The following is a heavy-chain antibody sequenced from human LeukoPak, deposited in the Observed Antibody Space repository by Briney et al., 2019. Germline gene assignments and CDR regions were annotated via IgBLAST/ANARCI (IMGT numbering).Heavy chain of an antibody. V-gene: IGHV4-59*01. CDR2: IYSRGLTRGST. CDR3: ARDQEYSGRYYRYFDF. D-gene: IGHD1-26*01. J-gene: IGHJ4*02. CDR1: GDSITSYY. Sequence: SETLSLTCTLSGDSITSYYWSWIRQPPGKGLEWIGNIYSRGLTRGSTNYNPSLKSRVTLSVDTSKNQFSLKLSSVTAADTAVYYCARDQEYSGRYYRYFDFWGQGALVTVSS.